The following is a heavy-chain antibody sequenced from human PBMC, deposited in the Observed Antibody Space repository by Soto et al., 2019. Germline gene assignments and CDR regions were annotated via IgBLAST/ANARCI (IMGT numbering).Heavy chain of an antibody. CDR3: ARGYTSSWENSFDY. J-gene: IGHJ4*02. V-gene: IGHV3-21*01. Sequence: GGSLRLSCAASGFTFSSYSMNWVRQAPGKGLEWVSSISSSSSYIYYADSVKGRFTISRDNAKNSLYLQMNSLSAEDTAVYYCARGYTSSWENSFDYWGQGTLITVSS. CDR2: ISSSSSYI. D-gene: IGHD6-13*01. CDR1: GFTFSSYS.